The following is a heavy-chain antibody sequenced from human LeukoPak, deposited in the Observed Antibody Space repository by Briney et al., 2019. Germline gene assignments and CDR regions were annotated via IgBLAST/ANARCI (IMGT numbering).Heavy chain of an antibody. CDR1: GYTFTGYY. CDR2: INPNSGGT. D-gene: IGHD2-2*01. V-gene: IGHV1-2*04. J-gene: IGHJ5*02. Sequence: ASVKVSCKASGYTFTGYYMHWVRQAPGQGLEWMGWINPNSGGTNYAQKFQGWVTMTRDTSISTAYMELSRLRSDDTAVYYCARAEDIVVVPAAMRGNWFDPWGQGTLVTVSS. CDR3: ARAEDIVVVPAAMRGNWFDP.